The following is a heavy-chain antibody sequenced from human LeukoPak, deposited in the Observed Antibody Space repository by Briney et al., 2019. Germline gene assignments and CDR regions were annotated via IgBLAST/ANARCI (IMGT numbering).Heavy chain of an antibody. CDR2: INHSGST. V-gene: IGHV4-34*01. D-gene: IGHD6-19*01. J-gene: IGHJ4*02. CDR1: GGSFSGYY. CDR3: ARASYSSGWYAY. Sequence: SETLSLTCAVYGGSFSGYYWSWVRQPPGKGLEWIGEINHSGSTNYNPSLKSRVTISVDTSKNQFSPKLSSVTAADTAVYYCARASYSSGWYAYWGQGTLVTVSS.